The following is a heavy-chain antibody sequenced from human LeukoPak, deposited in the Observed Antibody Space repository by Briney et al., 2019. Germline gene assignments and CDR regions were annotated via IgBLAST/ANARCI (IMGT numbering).Heavy chain of an antibody. V-gene: IGHV4-31*03. J-gene: IGHJ4*02. CDR3: ARVGPAHWLLLRVFDY. Sequence: SETLSLTCTVSGGSISSGGYYWGWIRQQGGKGLEWIGYMYYSGSTYYTPSLKSRVTISVDTSKNQFSLKLSSVTAADTAVYYCARVGPAHWLLLRVFDYWGQGTLVTVSS. D-gene: IGHD3-22*01. CDR2: MYYSGST. CDR1: GGSISSGGYY.